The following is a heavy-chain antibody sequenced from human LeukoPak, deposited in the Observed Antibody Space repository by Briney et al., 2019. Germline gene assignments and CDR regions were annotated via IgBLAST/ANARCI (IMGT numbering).Heavy chain of an antibody. CDR2: IYYTGTT. Sequence: SETLSLTCSVSGGSISSSTYYWGWIRQPPGKGLEWIGAIYYTGTTYYNPSLRSRVTISVDTSKNHFSLKLSSVTAADTALYYCASAPRQGSIGGLDYWGQGTLVTVSS. D-gene: IGHD3-16*01. J-gene: IGHJ4*02. CDR1: GGSISSSTYY. CDR3: ASAPRQGSIGGLDY. V-gene: IGHV4-39*02.